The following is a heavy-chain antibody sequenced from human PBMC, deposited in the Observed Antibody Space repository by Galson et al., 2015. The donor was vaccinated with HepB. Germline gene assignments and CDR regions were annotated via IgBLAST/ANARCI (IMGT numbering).Heavy chain of an antibody. V-gene: IGHV3-20*04. CDR3: ARDPGDMVRGVIGDYFDY. Sequence: SLRLSCAASGFTFDDYGMSWVRQAPGKGLEWVSGINWNGGSTGYADSVKGRFTISRDNAKNSLYLQMNSLRAEDTALYYCARDPGDMVRGVIGDYFDYWGQGTLVTVSS. D-gene: IGHD3-10*01. CDR2: INWNGGST. CDR1: GFTFDDYG. J-gene: IGHJ4*02.